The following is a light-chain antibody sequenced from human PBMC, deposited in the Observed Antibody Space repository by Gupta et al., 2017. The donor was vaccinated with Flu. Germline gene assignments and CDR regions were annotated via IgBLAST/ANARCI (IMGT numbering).Light chain of an antibody. Sequence: DIQLTQSPSFLSASVEDRVTITCRASQGISSYLAWYQQKPGKAPKLLIYAASTLQSGVPSRFSGSGSGKEFTLTISSRQPEDFATYYCQQLNSYPLYSFGQGTKLEIK. CDR1: QGISSY. J-gene: IGKJ2*03. V-gene: IGKV1-9*01. CDR2: AAS. CDR3: QQLNSYPLYS.